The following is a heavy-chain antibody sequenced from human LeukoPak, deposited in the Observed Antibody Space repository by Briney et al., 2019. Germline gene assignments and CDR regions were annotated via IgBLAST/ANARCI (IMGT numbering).Heavy chain of an antibody. J-gene: IGHJ3*02. CDR2: IYFSGST. Sequence: SQTLSLTCTVSGGSISSGGYYWSWIRQHPGKGLEWSGYIYFSGSTYYNPSLKSRVTISVDTSKNQFSLNLNSVTAADTAVYYCARDHDSSGYGAFDIWGQGTIVTVSS. D-gene: IGHD3-22*01. CDR1: GGSISSGGYY. CDR3: ARDHDSSGYGAFDI. V-gene: IGHV4-31*03.